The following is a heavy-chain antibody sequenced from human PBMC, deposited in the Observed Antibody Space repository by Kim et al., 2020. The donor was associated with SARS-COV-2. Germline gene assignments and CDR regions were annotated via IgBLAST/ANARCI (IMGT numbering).Heavy chain of an antibody. CDR2: FDPEDGET. Sequence: ASVKVSCKVSGYTLTELSMHWVRQAPGKGLEWMGGFDPEDGETIYAQKFQGRVTMTEDTSTDTAYMELSSLRSEDTAVYYCATVGSGSYFKDSGWFDPWGQGTLVTVSS. D-gene: IGHD1-26*01. CDR3: ATVGSGSYFKDSGWFDP. V-gene: IGHV1-24*01. CDR1: GYTLTELS. J-gene: IGHJ5*02.